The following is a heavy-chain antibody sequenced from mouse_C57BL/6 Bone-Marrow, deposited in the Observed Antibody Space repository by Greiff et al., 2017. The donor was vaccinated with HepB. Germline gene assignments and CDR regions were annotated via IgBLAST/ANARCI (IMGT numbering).Heavy chain of an antibody. CDR3: ARRVVPLNYFDY. Sequence: EVKLVESGGGLVQPGGSLKLSCAASGFTFSDYGMAWVRQAPRKGPEWVAFISNLAYSIYYADTVTGRFTISRENAKNTLYLEMSSLRSEDTAMYYCARRVVPLNYFDYWGQGTTLTVSS. CDR2: ISNLAYSI. V-gene: IGHV5-15*01. CDR1: GFTFSDYG. J-gene: IGHJ2*01.